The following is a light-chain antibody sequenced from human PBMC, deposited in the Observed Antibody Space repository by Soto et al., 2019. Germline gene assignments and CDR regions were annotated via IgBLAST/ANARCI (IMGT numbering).Light chain of an antibody. V-gene: IGLV2-14*01. CDR2: DVN. J-gene: IGLJ1*01. CDR3: SSYTSRNTLYV. Sequence: QSALTQPASVSGSLGQPITISCTGTSSDVGGYNFVSWYQQHPGKAPKLMIYDVNNRPSGVSNRFSGSKSANTASLTISGLQADDEADYYCSSYTSRNTLYVFGTGTKVTVL. CDR1: SSDVGGYNF.